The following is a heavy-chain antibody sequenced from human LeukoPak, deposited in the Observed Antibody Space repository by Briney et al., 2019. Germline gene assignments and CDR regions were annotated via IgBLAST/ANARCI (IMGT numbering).Heavy chain of an antibody. V-gene: IGHV3-30-3*01. CDR3: AREEDDYVWGTIDY. J-gene: IGHJ4*02. D-gene: IGHD3-16*01. CDR2: ISYDGSNK. Sequence: GGSLRLSCAASGFTFISYAMPWVRQAPGKGLEWVAVISYDGSNKYYADSVKGRFTISRDNSKNTLYLQMNSLRVDDTAVYYCAREEDDYVWGTIDYWGQGTLVTVSS. CDR1: GFTFISYA.